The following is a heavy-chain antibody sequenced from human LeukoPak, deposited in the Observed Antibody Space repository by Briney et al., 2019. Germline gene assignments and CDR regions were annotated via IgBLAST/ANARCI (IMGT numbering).Heavy chain of an antibody. CDR2: IRSKANSYAT. D-gene: IGHD3-10*01. CDR1: GFTFSGSA. J-gene: IGHJ4*02. Sequence: GGSLRLSCAASGFTFSGSAMHWVRQASGKGLEWVGRIRSKANSYATAYAATVKGRFTISRDDSKNTAYLQMNSLETEDTAVYYCAVPDGSGTYHHPFDYWGQGTLVTVSS. V-gene: IGHV3-73*01. CDR3: AVPDGSGTYHHPFDY.